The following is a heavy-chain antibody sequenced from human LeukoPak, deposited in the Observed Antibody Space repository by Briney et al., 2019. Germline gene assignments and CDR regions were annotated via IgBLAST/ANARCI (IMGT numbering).Heavy chain of an antibody. CDR1: GGSISSYD. V-gene: IGHV4-59*08. CDR2: IYYSGST. Sequence: PSETLSLTCTVSGGSISSYDWSRIRQPPGKGLEWIGYIYYSGSTNYNPSLKSRVTISVDTSKNQFSLKLSSVTAADTAVYYCARHGLSGFCSGASSFDWFDPWGQGTLVTVSS. D-gene: IGHD2-15*01. J-gene: IGHJ5*02. CDR3: ARHGLSGFCSGASSFDWFDP.